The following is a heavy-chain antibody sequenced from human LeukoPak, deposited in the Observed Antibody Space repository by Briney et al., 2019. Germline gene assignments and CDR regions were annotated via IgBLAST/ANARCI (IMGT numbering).Heavy chain of an antibody. J-gene: IGHJ4*02. V-gene: IGHV4-38-2*02. CDR1: GYSISSGYY. D-gene: IGHD4-17*01. CDR3: AAHYYGDSLNYFDY. Sequence: SETLSLTCTVSGYSISSGYYWGWIRQPPGKGPEWIGGIYRSGNTYYNPSLKSRVTVSVDTSKNQFYLNLKSVTAADAAVYYCAAHYYGDSLNYFDYWGQGALVTVSS. CDR2: IYRSGNT.